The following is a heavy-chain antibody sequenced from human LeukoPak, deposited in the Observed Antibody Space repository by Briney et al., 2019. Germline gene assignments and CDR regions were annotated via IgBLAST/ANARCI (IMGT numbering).Heavy chain of an antibody. CDR2: IYPRDGST. CDR3: ARDQEGFDY. CDR1: GYTFTSNY. J-gene: IGHJ4*02. V-gene: IGHV1-46*01. Sequence: GASVTVSCKASGYTFTSNYIHWVRQAPGQGLEWMGMIYPRDGSTSYALKFQGRVTVTRDTSTSTVHMELSGLRSEDTAVYYCARDQEGFDYWGQGTLVTVSS.